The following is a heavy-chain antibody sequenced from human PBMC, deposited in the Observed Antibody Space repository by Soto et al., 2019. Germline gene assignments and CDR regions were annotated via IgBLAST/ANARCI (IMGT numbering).Heavy chain of an antibody. CDR1: GYTFTGYY. J-gene: IGHJ3*02. V-gene: IGHV1-2*04. CDR3: ARDYRPLIDGSGNSAFDI. D-gene: IGHD3-10*01. CDR2: INPNSGGT. Sequence: ASVKVSCKASGYTFTGYYMHWVRQAPGQGLEWMGWINPNSGGTNYAQKFQGWVTMTRDTSISTAYMELSRLRSDDTAVYYCARDYRPLIDGSGNSAFDIWGQGTMVTVSS.